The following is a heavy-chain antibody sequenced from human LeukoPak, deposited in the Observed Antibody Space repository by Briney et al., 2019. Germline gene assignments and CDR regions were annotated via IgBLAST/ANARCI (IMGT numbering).Heavy chain of an antibody. Sequence: GGSLRLSCAASRFTFSSYGMHWVRQAPGKGLEWVAAISYDGTNKHYADSVKGRFTISRDNSKNMLYLQMNSLRAEDTALYYCAETGPTDFWGQGTLVTVSS. CDR3: AETGPTDF. CDR1: RFTFSSYG. CDR2: ISYDGTNK. J-gene: IGHJ4*02. V-gene: IGHV3-30*03. D-gene: IGHD3-9*01.